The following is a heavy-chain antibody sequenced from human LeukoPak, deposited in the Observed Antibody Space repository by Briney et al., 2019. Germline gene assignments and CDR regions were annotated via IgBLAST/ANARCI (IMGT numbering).Heavy chain of an antibody. CDR1: GGTFSSYA. J-gene: IGHJ4*02. CDR2: IIPIFGIA. Sequence: GASVKVSCKASGGTFSSYAISWVRQAPRQGLEWMGRIIPIFGIANYAQKFQGRVTITADKSTSTAYMELSSLRSEDTAVYYCARMVDSSGPDIDYWGQGTLVTVSS. D-gene: IGHD3-22*01. V-gene: IGHV1-69*04. CDR3: ARMVDSSGPDIDY.